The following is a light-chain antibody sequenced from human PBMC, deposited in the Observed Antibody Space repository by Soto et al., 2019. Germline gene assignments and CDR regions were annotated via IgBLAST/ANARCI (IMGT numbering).Light chain of an antibody. CDR1: SSDVGGYDF. V-gene: IGLV2-11*01. CDR3: CSYAGSYNLGV. CDR2: DVT. Sequence: QSALAQPRSVSGSPGQSVTISCTGTSSDVGGYDFVSWYQQLPGKAPKLMIFDVTNRSSGVPDRFSGSNSGNSASLTISGLQAEDEADYYCCSYAGSYNLGVFGGGTKLTVL. J-gene: IGLJ3*02.